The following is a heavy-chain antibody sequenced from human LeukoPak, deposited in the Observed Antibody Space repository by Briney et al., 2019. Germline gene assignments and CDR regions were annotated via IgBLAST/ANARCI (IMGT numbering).Heavy chain of an antibody. Sequence: GGALRLSCAASGFTFSDYYMSWIRQAPGKGLEWVSYISSSGSTIYYADSVKGRFTISRDNAKNSLYLQMNSLRAEDTAVYYCARVNLEWLSPDAFDIWGEGTMVTVSS. J-gene: IGHJ3*02. CDR1: GFTFSDYY. D-gene: IGHD3-3*01. V-gene: IGHV3-11*04. CDR2: ISSSGSTI. CDR3: ARVNLEWLSPDAFDI.